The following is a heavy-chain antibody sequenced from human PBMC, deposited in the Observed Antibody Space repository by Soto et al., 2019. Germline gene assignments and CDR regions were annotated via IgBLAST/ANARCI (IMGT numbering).Heavy chain of an antibody. Sequence: PSETLSLTCAVYGGSFSGYYWSWIRQPPGKGLEWIGEINHGGSTNYFPSLKSRVTISLDTSKNQFSLKLSSVTAADTAVYYCARADEPGDYYGMDVWGQGTTVTVSS. CDR2: INHGGST. CDR1: GGSFSGYY. CDR3: ARADEPGDYYGMDV. J-gene: IGHJ6*02. V-gene: IGHV4-34*01. D-gene: IGHD4-17*01.